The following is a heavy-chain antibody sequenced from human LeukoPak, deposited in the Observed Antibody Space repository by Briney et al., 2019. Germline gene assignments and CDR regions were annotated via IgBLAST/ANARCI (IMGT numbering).Heavy chain of an antibody. D-gene: IGHD4-17*01. V-gene: IGHV5-51*01. CDR1: GYSFTSYW. CDR3: ARNGDYPLDAFDI. J-gene: IGHJ3*02. Sequence: GGSLKISCKGSGYSFTSYWIGWVRQMPGKGLEWMGIIYPGDSDTRYSPSFQGQVTISADKSISTAYLQWSSLKASDTAMYYCARNGDYPLDAFDIWGQGTMVTVSS. CDR2: IYPGDSDT.